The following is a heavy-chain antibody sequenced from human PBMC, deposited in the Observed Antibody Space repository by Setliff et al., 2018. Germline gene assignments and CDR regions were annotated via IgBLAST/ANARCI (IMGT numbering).Heavy chain of an antibody. CDR3: ARGGSSSYYSDY. D-gene: IGHD6-13*01. J-gene: IGHJ4*02. V-gene: IGHV3-20*04. CDR1: GFTFDDYG. CDR2: INWNGGST. Sequence: PGESLKISCAASGFTFDDYGMSWVRQAPGKGLEWVSGINWNGGSTGYADSVRGRFTISRDGSKSTLYLDMSSLRSEDTAVYYCARGGSSSYYSDYWGQGTLVTVSS.